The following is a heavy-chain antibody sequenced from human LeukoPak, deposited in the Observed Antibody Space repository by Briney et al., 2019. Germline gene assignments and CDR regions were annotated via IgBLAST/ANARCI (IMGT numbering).Heavy chain of an antibody. CDR1: GFTVSSNY. CDR3: ASPYSSGWVDY. D-gene: IGHD6-19*01. V-gene: IGHV3-66*01. J-gene: IGHJ4*02. CDR2: IYSGGST. Sequence: GGSLRLSCAASGFTVSSNYMSWVRQAPGKGLEWVSVIYSGGSTYYADSVKGRFTISRDNSKNTLYLQMNSLRAEDTAVYYCASPYSSGWVDYWGQGTLVTVSS.